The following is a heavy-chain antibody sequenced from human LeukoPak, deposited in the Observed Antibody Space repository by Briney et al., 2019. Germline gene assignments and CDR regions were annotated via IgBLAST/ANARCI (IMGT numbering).Heavy chain of an antibody. Sequence: GGSLRLSCAASGFTFSSYAMSSVRQAPGKGLEWVSAISGSGGRTYYADSVKGRFTISRDNSKNTLYLQMNSLRAEDTAVYYCAKPPPRVVVTAIPFDYWGQGTLVTVSS. CDR2: ISGSGGRT. V-gene: IGHV3-23*01. D-gene: IGHD2-21*02. J-gene: IGHJ4*02. CDR3: AKPPPRVVVTAIPFDY. CDR1: GFTFSSYA.